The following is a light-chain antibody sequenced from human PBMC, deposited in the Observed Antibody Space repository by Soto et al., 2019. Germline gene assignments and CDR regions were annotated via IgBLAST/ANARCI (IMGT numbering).Light chain of an antibody. CDR1: SSDVGSYNL. J-gene: IGLJ1*01. V-gene: IGLV2-23*01. Sequence: QSALPQPASVSGSPGQSITISFTGTSSDVGSYNLVSWYQQHPGKAPKLMIYEGSKLPSGVANRFSGSKYGNTAALTISGLQAEDEADYYCCSYAGSSTYVFGTGTKLTV. CDR3: CSYAGSSTYV. CDR2: EGS.